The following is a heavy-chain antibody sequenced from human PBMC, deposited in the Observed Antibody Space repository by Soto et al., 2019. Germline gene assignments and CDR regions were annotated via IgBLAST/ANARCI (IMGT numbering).Heavy chain of an antibody. CDR3: ARGGASGYCSGGSCPRYYYYYYGMDV. V-gene: IGHV4-30-2*01. CDR2: IYHSGST. J-gene: IGHJ6*02. CDR1: GGSISSGGYS. D-gene: IGHD2-15*01. Sequence: PSETLSLTCAVSGGSISSGGYSWSWIRQPPGKGLEWIGYIYHSGSTYYNPSLKSRVTISVDRSKNQFSLKLSSVTAADTAVYYCARGGASGYCSGGSCPRYYYYYYGMDVWGQGTTVTVSS.